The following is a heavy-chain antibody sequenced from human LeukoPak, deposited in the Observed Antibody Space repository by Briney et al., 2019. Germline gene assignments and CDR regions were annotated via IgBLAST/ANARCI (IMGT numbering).Heavy chain of an antibody. D-gene: IGHD1-26*01. CDR1: GFSLSTSGVG. Sequence: SGPTLVKPTQTLTLTCTFSGFSLSTSGVGVGWIRQPPGKALEWLALIYWDDDQRYSPSLRSRLTITKDTSNNQVVLTMTNVDPVDTATYYCAHMGVSGSFSYYFHYWGQGTLVTVSS. J-gene: IGHJ4*02. CDR2: IYWDDDQ. CDR3: AHMGVSGSFSYYFHY. V-gene: IGHV2-5*02.